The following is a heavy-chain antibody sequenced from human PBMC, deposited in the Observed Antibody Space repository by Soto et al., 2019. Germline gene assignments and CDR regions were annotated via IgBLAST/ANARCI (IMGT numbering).Heavy chain of an antibody. V-gene: IGHV4-39*01. CDR2: IYYSGST. J-gene: IGHJ6*02. Sequence: PSETLSLTCTVSGGSISSSIYYWVWIRQPPGKGLEWIGSIYYSGSTYYNPSLKSRVTISVDTSKNQFSLKLSSVTAADTAVYYCAVGDYYYYGMDVWGQGTTVTVSS. CDR3: AVGDYYYYGMDV. CDR1: GGSISSSIYY. D-gene: IGHD3-16*01.